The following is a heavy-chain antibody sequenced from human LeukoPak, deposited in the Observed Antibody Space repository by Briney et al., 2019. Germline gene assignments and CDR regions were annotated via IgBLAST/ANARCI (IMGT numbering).Heavy chain of an antibody. CDR1: GGSISSGSYY. J-gene: IGHJ5*02. CDR3: ARGAPADP. CDR2: IYTSGST. Sequence: SQTLSLTCTVSGGSISSGSYYWSWIRQPAGKGLEWIGRIYTSGSTNYNPSLKSRVTISVDTSKNQFSLKLSSVTAADTAVYYCARGAPADPWGQGTLVTDSS. V-gene: IGHV4-61*02. D-gene: IGHD2-2*01.